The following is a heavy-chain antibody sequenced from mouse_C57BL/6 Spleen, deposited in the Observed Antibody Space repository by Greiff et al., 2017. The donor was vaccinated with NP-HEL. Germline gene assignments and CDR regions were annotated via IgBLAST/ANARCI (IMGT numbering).Heavy chain of an antibody. V-gene: IGHV1-72*01. Sequence: QVQLKQPGAELVKPGASVKLSCKASGYTFTSYWMHWVKQRPGRGLEWIGRIDPNSGGTKYNEKFKSKATLTVDKPSSTAYMQLSSLTSEDSAVYYCARGDYDEYYYAMDYWGQGTSVTVSS. CDR2: IDPNSGGT. CDR3: ARGDYDEYYYAMDY. J-gene: IGHJ4*01. D-gene: IGHD2-4*01. CDR1: GYTFTSYW.